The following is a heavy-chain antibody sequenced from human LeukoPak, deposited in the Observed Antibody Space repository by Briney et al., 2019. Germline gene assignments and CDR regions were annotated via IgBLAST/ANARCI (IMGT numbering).Heavy chain of an antibody. CDR1: GYSFTSHY. Sequence: ASVKVSCKASGYSFTSHYMHWVRQAPGQGLEWMGIINPSGGSTSYAQKFQGRVTMTRDTSTSTVYMELSSLRSEDTAVYYCARGVGEMATIRHAFDIWGQGTMVTVSS. J-gene: IGHJ3*02. V-gene: IGHV1-46*01. D-gene: IGHD5-24*01. CDR2: INPSGGST. CDR3: ARGVGEMATIRHAFDI.